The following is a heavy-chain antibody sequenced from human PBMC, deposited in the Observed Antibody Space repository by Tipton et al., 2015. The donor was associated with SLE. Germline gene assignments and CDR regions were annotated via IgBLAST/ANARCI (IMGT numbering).Heavy chain of an antibody. CDR2: IYYSGST. Sequence: GLVKPSETLSLTCTVSGGSISSYYWTWIRQPPGKGLECIGYIYYSGSTNYNPSLKSRVTISVDKSKNQFSLKLSSVTAADTAVYYCARQEIDYSSSRAFDYWGQGTLVTVSS. V-gene: IGHV4-59*01. CDR1: GGSISSYY. J-gene: IGHJ4*02. D-gene: IGHD6-13*01. CDR3: ARQEIDYSSSRAFDY.